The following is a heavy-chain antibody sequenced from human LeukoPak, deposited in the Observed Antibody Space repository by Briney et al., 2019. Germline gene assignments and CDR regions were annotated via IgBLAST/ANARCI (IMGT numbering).Heavy chain of an antibody. CDR3: ARELKEGFSGSYYVRVNWFDP. D-gene: IGHD1-26*01. V-gene: IGHV1-69*05. CDR1: GGTFSSYA. Sequence: GASVKVSCKASGGTFSSYAISWVRQAPGQGLEWMGGIIPIFGTANYAQKLQGRVTMTTDTSTSTAYMELRSLRSDDTAVYYCARELKEGFSGSYYVRVNWFDPWGQGTLVTVSS. CDR2: IIPIFGTA. J-gene: IGHJ5*02.